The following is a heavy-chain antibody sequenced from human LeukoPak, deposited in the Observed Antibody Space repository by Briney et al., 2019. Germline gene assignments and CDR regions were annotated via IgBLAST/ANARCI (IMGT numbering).Heavy chain of an antibody. CDR2: IYYSGTA. CDR1: GGSISSYY. CDR3: ARGVYIAAAQYGY. V-gene: IGHV4-59*01. J-gene: IGHJ4*02. Sequence: PSETLSLTCTVSGGSISSYYWSWIRQPPGKGLEWIGYIYYSGTANYNPSLKSRVTISIDTSKNQFSLKLSSVTAADTAVYYCARGVYIAAAQYGYWGQGTLVTVSS. D-gene: IGHD6-13*01.